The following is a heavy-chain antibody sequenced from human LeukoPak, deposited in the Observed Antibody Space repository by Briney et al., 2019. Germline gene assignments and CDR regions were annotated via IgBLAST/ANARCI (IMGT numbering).Heavy chain of an antibody. J-gene: IGHJ5*02. V-gene: IGHV4-38-2*01. Sequence: KPSATLSLTCAVSGSSISSGYYWGWIRQPPGTGLEWIGSIYHSGSTYYNPSLKSRVTISVDTSKNQFSLKLSSVTAADTAVYYCARLGGIAAASPLNWFDPWGQGTLVTVSS. CDR2: IYHSGST. CDR1: GSSISSGYY. D-gene: IGHD6-13*01. CDR3: ARLGGIAAASPLNWFDP.